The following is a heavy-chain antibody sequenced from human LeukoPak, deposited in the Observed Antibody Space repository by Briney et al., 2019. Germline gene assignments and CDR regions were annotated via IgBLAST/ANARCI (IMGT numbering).Heavy chain of an antibody. D-gene: IGHD3-10*01. CDR1: GFTFSSYA. Sequence: GGSLRLSCSASGFTFSSYAMHWVRQAPGKGLEYVSAISSNGGSTYYADSVKGGFTISRDNSKNTLYLQMSSLRAEDTAVYYCVKGRYYYGSGATVWGQGTLVTVSS. CDR3: VKGRYYYGSGATV. J-gene: IGHJ4*02. CDR2: ISSNGGST. V-gene: IGHV3-64D*06.